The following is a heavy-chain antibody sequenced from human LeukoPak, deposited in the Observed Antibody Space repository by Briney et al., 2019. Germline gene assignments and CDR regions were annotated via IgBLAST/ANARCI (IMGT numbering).Heavy chain of an antibody. J-gene: IGHJ5*02. CDR3: ARDRIVVVPAAIRPYNWFDP. CDR2: IIPIFGTA. Sequence: SVKVSCKASGGTFSSYAISWVRQAPGQGLEWMGGIIPIFGTANYAQKFQGRVTITRDTSASTAYMELSSLRSEDTAVYYCARDRIVVVPAAIRPYNWFDPWGQGTLVTVSS. D-gene: IGHD2-2*01. CDR1: GGTFSSYA. V-gene: IGHV1-69*05.